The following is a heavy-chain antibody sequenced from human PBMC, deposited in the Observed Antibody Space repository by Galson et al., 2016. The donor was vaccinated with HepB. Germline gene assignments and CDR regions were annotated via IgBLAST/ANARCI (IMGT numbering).Heavy chain of an antibody. D-gene: IGHD3-3*01. J-gene: IGHJ5*02. CDR1: GGSIKDSQYY. CDR2: ISFDGTA. CDR3: VILDEEKSSRFLEWSPFDP. Sequence: SETLSLTCSVSGGSIKDSQYYWGWIRQAPGKGLEWIGTISFDGTAYSSASLKSRVTLSVDTSTNQFSLKLMSMTAADTAIYYCVILDEEKSSRFLEWSPFDPWGRGILVTVSS. V-gene: IGHV4-39*01.